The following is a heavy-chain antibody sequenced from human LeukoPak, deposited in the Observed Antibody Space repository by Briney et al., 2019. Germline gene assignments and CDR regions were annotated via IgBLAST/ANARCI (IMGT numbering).Heavy chain of an antibody. CDR2: PSSSSSII. Sequence: GGSLRLSCAASGXTFSTYSMNWVRQAPGQGLEWVFYPSSSSSIIYYAVYVKGRFTISRDNAKNSLYLQMNSLRDEDTAVYYCARGGICGGDCYSSNWFDPWGQGTLVTVSS. D-gene: IGHD2-21*02. CDR3: ARGGICGGDCYSSNWFDP. J-gene: IGHJ5*02. V-gene: IGHV3-48*02. CDR1: GXTFSTYS.